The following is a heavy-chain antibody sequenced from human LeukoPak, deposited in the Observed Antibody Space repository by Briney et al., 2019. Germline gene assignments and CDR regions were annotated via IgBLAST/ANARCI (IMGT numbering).Heavy chain of an antibody. V-gene: IGHV3-48*04. Sequence: TGGSLRLSCAASGFTFSSYSMNWVRQAPGKGLEWVSYISSSSSTIYYADSVKGRFTISRDNAKNSLYLQMNSLRAEDTAIYYCAREGGFGGYDLDYWGQGTLVTVSS. CDR2: ISSSSSTI. D-gene: IGHD5-12*01. CDR1: GFTFSSYS. J-gene: IGHJ4*02. CDR3: AREGGFGGYDLDY.